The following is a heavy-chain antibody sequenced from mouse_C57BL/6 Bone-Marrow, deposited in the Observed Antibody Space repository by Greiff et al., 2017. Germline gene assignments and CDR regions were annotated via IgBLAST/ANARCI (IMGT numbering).Heavy chain of an antibody. CDR1: GFTFSSYG. J-gene: IGHJ1*03. Sequence: EVMLVESGGDLVKPGGSLKLSCAASGFTFSSYGMSWVRQTPDQRLEWVATIRSGGSYTYYPDSVKGRFTISRDNAKNHLYLQMSSLKSEDTAMYYCARRGRRGYFDVWGTGTTVTVAS. CDR3: ARRGRRGYFDV. CDR2: IRSGGSYT. D-gene: IGHD1-1*01. V-gene: IGHV5-6*02.